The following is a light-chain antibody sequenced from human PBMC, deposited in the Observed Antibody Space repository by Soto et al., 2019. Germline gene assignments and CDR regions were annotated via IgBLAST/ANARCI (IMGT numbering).Light chain of an antibody. V-gene: IGKV3-20*01. Sequence: ESALTPSPGTLSLSQGERATLSCRASQSVTNRYFAWYQQRPGQAPRLLIYGISNRATGIPDRFSGSGSGTDFTLTISRLEPEDFVVYYCQQYSSLPHTFGQGTKLEVK. CDR2: GIS. J-gene: IGKJ2*01. CDR3: QQYSSLPHT. CDR1: QSVTNRY.